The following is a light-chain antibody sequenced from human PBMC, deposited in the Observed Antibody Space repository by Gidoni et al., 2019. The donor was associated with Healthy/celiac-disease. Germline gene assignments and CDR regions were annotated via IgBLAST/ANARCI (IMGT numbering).Light chain of an antibody. CDR1: SLRSYY. CDR3: NSRDSSGNHLRVV. J-gene: IGLJ2*01. V-gene: IGLV3-19*01. CDR2: GKN. Sequence: SSELTQDPAVSVALGQTVRITCQGDSLRSYYASWYQQKPGQAPVLVIYGKNNRPSGIPDRFSCSSSGNTASLTITGAQAEDAADYYCNSRDSSGNHLRVVFGGGTKLTVL.